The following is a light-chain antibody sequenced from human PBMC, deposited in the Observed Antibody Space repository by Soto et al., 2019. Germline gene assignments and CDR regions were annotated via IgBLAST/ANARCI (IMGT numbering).Light chain of an antibody. CDR1: QSISTK. V-gene: IGKV3-15*01. Sequence: IVMTQSPATLSVSPGGRATLSCRASQSISTKLAWYQQKPGQAPRLLIYGASTRAPGIPVRFSGSGSGTEFTLTITSLQSEDFAVYYCQEYNDWRPITFGGGTKVVIK. CDR2: GAS. J-gene: IGKJ4*01. CDR3: QEYNDWRPIT.